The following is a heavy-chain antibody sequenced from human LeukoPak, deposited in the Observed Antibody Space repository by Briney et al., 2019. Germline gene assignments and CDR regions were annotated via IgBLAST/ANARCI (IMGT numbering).Heavy chain of an antibody. CDR1: GFTFSSYA. CDR2: ISGSGGSQ. V-gene: IGHV3-23*01. D-gene: IGHD2-2*01. CDR3: AKDVRCSSTSCLFDY. Sequence: GSLRLSCAASGFTFSSYAMSWVRQAPGKGLEWVSAISGSGGSQYYADSVKGRFTISRDNSKNTLYLQMNSLRAEDTAVYYCAKDVRCSSTSCLFDYWGQGTLVTVSS. J-gene: IGHJ4*02.